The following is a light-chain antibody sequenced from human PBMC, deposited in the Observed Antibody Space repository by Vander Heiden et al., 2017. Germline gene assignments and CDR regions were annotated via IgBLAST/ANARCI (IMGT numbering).Light chain of an antibody. CDR2: GAS. CDR1: QGISNW. V-gene: IGKV1-12*01. J-gene: IGKJ1*01. Sequence: DIQMTQSPSSVSASIGDRVITTCRASQGISNWLAWYQQKPGKAPKLLIYGASTLQSGVPSRFSGSKSGTDFTLTISSLQPEDFATYYCQQTNSAPWTFGQGTKVEIK. CDR3: QQTNSAPWT.